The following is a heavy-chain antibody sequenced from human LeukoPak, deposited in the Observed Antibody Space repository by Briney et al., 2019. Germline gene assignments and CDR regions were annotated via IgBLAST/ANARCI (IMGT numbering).Heavy chain of an antibody. J-gene: IGHJ4*02. D-gene: IGHD3-3*01. CDR2: ISWNSGSI. V-gene: IGHV3-9*01. CDR3: ARSLIGVAHDY. CDR1: GFTFDDYA. Sequence: PGGSLRLSCAASGFTFDDYAMHWVRQAPGKGLEWVSGISWNSGSIGYADSVKGRFTISRDNAKNSLYLQMNSLRAEDTAVYYCARSLIGVAHDYWGQGTLVTVSS.